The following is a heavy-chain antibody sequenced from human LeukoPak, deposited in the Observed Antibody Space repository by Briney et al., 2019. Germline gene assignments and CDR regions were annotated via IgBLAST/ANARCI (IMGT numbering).Heavy chain of an antibody. J-gene: IGHJ6*02. Sequence: PSETLSLTCVVSGGSISDSFEHYWSWIRQPPGKGRRGMGKTNHSGSPNYNPSLTSRVTISVDTSKNQFSLKLSSVTAADTAVYYCARGIAARRLLYYYGMDVWGQGTTVTVSS. D-gene: IGHD6-6*01. CDR3: ARGIAARRLLYYYGMDV. CDR1: GGSISDSFEHY. CDR2: TNHSGSP. V-gene: IGHV4-34*01.